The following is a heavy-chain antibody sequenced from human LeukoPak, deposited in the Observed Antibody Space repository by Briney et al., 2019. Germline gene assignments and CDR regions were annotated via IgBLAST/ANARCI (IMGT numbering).Heavy chain of an antibody. J-gene: IGHJ4*02. CDR3: VGGGGWLPDF. V-gene: IGHV3-7*01. CDR2: IKGDGTET. CDR1: GFIFSTHW. D-gene: IGHD6-19*01. Sequence: GGSLRLSCAASGFIFSTHWMNWVRQAPGKGLEWVAIIKGDGTETLYADSVKGRFTISRGNTKSSLYLQINSLRAEDTAVYYCVGGGGWLPDFWGQGVLVTVSS.